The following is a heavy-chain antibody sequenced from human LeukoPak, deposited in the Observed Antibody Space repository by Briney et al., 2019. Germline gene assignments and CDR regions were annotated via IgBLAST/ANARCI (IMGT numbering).Heavy chain of an antibody. D-gene: IGHD5-12*01. Sequence: SETLSLTCAVYGGSFSGYYWSWIRQPPGKGLEWIGEINHSGSTNYNPSLKSRVTISVDTSKNQFSLKLSSVTAADTAVYYCARGPRGDIVATSRYYYYCYMDVWGKGTTVTVSS. CDR1: GGSFSGYY. J-gene: IGHJ6*03. CDR3: ARGPRGDIVATSRYYYYCYMDV. CDR2: INHSGST. V-gene: IGHV4-34*01.